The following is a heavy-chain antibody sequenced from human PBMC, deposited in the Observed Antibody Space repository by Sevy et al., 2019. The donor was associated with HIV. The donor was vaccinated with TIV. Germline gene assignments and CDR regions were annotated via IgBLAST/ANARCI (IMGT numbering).Heavy chain of an antibody. CDR3: ATLYTYYDFWSGSTLYGMDV. CDR1: GYTFTGYY. CDR2: INPNSGGT. Sequence: ASVKVSCKASGYTFTGYYMHWVRQAPGQGLEWMGWINPNSGGTNYAQKFQGRVTMTRDTSISTAYMELSSLRSDDPALYYCATLYTYYDFWSGSTLYGMDVWGQGTTVTVSS. J-gene: IGHJ6*02. D-gene: IGHD3-3*01. V-gene: IGHV1-2*02.